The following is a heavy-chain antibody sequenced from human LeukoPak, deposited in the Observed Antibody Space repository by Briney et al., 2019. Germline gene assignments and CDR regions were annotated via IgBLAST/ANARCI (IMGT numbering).Heavy chain of an antibody. CDR2: IWSDGNNR. J-gene: IGHJ3*02. V-gene: IGHV3-33*06. CDR1: GFTFGTYG. Sequence: GGSLRLSCAASGFTFGTYGMHWVRQAPGKGLGWVAVIWSDGNNRFYADSVKGRFTFSRDNSKNTLSLQMNSLRAEDTAVYYCVKERSPFDAFDIWGQGTMVTVSS. CDR3: VKERSPFDAFDI.